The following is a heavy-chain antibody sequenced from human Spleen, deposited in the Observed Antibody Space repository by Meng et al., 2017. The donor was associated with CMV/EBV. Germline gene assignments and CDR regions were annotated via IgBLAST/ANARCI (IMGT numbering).Heavy chain of an antibody. V-gene: IGHV1-2*02. Sequence: SGYTFTGYYRHWVRQDPGQGLEWLGGMNTNSGGTKYTQKLQGRVTMTRDTSINTVVLELTSLTSDDTAVYYCARKAGANGRGFDYWGQGTLVTVSS. J-gene: IGHJ4*02. CDR3: ARKAGANGRGFDY. D-gene: IGHD1-26*01. CDR2: MNTNSGGT. CDR1: GYTFTGYY.